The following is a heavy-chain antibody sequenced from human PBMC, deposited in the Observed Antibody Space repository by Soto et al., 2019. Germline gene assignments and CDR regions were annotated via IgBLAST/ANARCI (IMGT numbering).Heavy chain of an antibody. Sequence: SQTLSLICVISGDSVSSNSAAWNWVRQSPSRGLEWLGRTFYRSKWYNDYAVSVKSRITINPDTSKNQFSLQLNSVTPEDTAVYYCARVKLGYWISTSCYQHYWGQGTLVTVSP. CDR2: TFYRSKWYN. D-gene: IGHD2-2*01. J-gene: IGHJ4*02. V-gene: IGHV6-1*01. CDR1: GDSVSSNSAA. CDR3: ARVKLGYWISTSCYQHY.